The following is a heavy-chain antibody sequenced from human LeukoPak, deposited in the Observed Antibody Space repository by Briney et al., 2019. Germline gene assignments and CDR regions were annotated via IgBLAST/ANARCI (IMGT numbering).Heavy chain of an antibody. J-gene: IGHJ4*02. CDR3: AKDRGKYTNMATGYFDY. D-gene: IGHD5-18*01. Sequence: SETLSLTCAVYGGSFSGYYWSWIRQPPGKVLEWIGEINHSGSTNYNPSLKSRVTISVDTSKNQFSLKLSSVTAADTAVYYCAKDRGKYTNMATGYFDYWGQGTLVTVSS. CDR2: INHSGST. V-gene: IGHV4-34*01. CDR1: GGSFSGYY.